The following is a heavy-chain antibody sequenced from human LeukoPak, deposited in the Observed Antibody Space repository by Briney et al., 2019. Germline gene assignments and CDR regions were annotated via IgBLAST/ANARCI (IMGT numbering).Heavy chain of an antibody. CDR1: GYTFIDYY. Sequence: GASVKVSCKSSGYTFIDYYIHWVRQAPGQGLEWMGWINPNSGATKYAQKFQGRVSMTRDTSINTAYMDLTNLRSDDTAIFYCARVKKLMPEFEFWGQGTLSPSPQ. V-gene: IGHV1-2*02. J-gene: IGHJ4*02. D-gene: IGHD2-2*01. CDR2: INPNSGAT. CDR3: ARVKKLMPEFEF.